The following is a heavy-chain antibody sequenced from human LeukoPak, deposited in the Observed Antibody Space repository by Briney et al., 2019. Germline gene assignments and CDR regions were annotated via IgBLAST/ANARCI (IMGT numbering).Heavy chain of an antibody. V-gene: IGHV5-51*01. CDR1: GYSFTNYW. Sequence: GESLKISCKGSGYSFTNYWIAWVRQMRGKGLEWMGVIYPGDSDTRYNPSFQGQVTISADRSFGTAYLQWSSLKASDSAMYYCARREASTEYFDFWGQGTLVTVSS. CDR3: ARREASTEYFDF. D-gene: IGHD2-2*01. J-gene: IGHJ4*02. CDR2: IYPGDSDT.